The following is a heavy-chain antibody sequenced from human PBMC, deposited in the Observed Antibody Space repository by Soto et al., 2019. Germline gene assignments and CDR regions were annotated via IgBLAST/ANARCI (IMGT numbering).Heavy chain of an antibody. CDR1: GFTFSRYP. Sequence: GGSLRLSCAGSGFTFSRYPMHWVRQAPGKGLEWVAVISYDGSNKYYADSVKGRFTISRDNSKNTLYLQMNSLRAEDTAVYYCARQLGYSNSCDYWGQGTLVTVSS. J-gene: IGHJ4*02. D-gene: IGHD6-13*01. CDR3: ARQLGYSNSCDY. V-gene: IGHV3-30-3*01. CDR2: ISYDGSNK.